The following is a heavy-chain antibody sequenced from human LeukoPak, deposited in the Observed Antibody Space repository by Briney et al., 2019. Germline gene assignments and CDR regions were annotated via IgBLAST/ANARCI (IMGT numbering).Heavy chain of an antibody. J-gene: IGHJ4*02. CDR2: INHSGST. CDR1: GGSFSGYY. V-gene: IGHV4-34*01. CDR3: ARSSSADFDY. Sequence: SETLSHTCAVYGGSFSGYYWSWIRQPPGKGLEWIGEINHSGSTNYNPSLKSRVTISVDTSKNQFSLKLSSVTAADTAVYYCARSSSADFDYWGQGTLVTVSS.